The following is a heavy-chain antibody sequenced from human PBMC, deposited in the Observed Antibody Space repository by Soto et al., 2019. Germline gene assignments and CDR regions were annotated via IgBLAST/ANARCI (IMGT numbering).Heavy chain of an antibody. CDR2: IYYSGST. V-gene: IGHV4-59*08. CDR1: GGSISSYY. D-gene: IGHD2-2*01. Sequence: SETLSLTCTVSGGSISSYYWSWIRQPPGKGLEWIGYIYYSGSTNYNPSLKSRVTISVDTSKNQFSLKLSSVTAADTAVYYCARIYCSSTSCYVDYWGQGTLVTVSS. J-gene: IGHJ4*02. CDR3: ARIYCSSTSCYVDY.